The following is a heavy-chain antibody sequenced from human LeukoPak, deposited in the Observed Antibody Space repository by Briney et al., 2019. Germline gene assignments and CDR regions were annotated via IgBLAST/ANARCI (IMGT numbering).Heavy chain of an antibody. CDR3: ASTPSYDILTVDY. CDR1: GFTFSSYS. D-gene: IGHD3-9*01. Sequence: GGSLRLSCAASGFTFSSYSMNWVRQAPGKGLEWVSYISSSSSTIYYADSVKGRFTISRDNAKNSLYLQMNSLRAGDTAVYYCASTPSYDILTVDYWGQGTLVTVSS. J-gene: IGHJ4*02. V-gene: IGHV3-48*01. CDR2: ISSSSSTI.